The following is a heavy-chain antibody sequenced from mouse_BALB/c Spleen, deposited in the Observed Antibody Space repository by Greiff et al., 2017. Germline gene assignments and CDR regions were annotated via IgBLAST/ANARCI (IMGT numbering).Heavy chain of an antibody. CDR1: GFTFSSYG. D-gene: IGHD2-1*01. J-gene: IGHJ3*01. Sequence: EVQRVESGGDLVKPGGSLKLSCAASGFTFSSYGMSWVRQTPDKRLEWVATISSGGSYTYYPDSVKGRFTISRDNAKNTLYLQMSSLKSEDTAMYYCASYGNSAWFAYWGQGTLVTVSA. V-gene: IGHV5-6*01. CDR2: ISSGGSYT. CDR3: ASYGNSAWFAY.